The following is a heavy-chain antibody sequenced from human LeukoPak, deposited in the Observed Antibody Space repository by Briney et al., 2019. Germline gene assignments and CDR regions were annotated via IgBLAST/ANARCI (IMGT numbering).Heavy chain of an antibody. CDR2: ISGSGGST. CDR3: AKDASWFETPAY. V-gene: IGHV3-23*01. J-gene: IGHJ4*02. D-gene: IGHD3-10*01. CDR1: GFTFSIYA. Sequence: PGGSLRLSCAASGFTFSIYAMSWVRQAPGEGLEWVSAISGSGGSTYYADSVKGRFTISRDNSKNTLYLQMNSLRAEDTAVYYCAKDASWFETPAYWGQGTLVTVSS.